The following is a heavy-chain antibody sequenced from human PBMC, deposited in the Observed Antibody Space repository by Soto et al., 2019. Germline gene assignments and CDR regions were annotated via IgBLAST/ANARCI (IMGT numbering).Heavy chain of an antibody. J-gene: IGHJ1*01. CDR2: IIPILGIA. CDR3: ARDFGGDYVRYFQH. CDR1: GGTFSSYT. D-gene: IGHD4-17*01. Sequence: QVQLVQSGAEVKKPGSSVKVSCKASGGTFSSYTISWVRQAPGQGLEWMGGIIPILGIAKYAQKFQGRITITADKSTSTAYMELSSLRSEDTAVYYCARDFGGDYVRYFQHWGQGTLVTVSS. V-gene: IGHV1-69*08.